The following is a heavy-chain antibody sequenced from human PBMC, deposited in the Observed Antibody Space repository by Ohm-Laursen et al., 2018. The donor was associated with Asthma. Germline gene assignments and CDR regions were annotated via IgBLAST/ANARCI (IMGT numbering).Heavy chain of an antibody. CDR2: IIPIFGTA. Sequence: GSSVKVSCKASGGTFSSYAISWVRQAPGQGLEWMGGIIPIFGTANYAQKFQGRVTITADESTSTAYMELSSLRSEDTAVYYCARDRILLRYFDWFLGGAFDIWGQGTMVTVSS. D-gene: IGHD3-9*01. J-gene: IGHJ3*02. CDR3: ARDRILLRYFDWFLGGAFDI. V-gene: IGHV1-69*01. CDR1: GGTFSSYA.